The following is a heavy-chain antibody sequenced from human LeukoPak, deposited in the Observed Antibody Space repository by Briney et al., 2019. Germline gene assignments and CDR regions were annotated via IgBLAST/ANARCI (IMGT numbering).Heavy chain of an antibody. D-gene: IGHD6-13*01. J-gene: IGHJ4*02. CDR2: IRGSGGST. CDR1: GFTFSSYA. Sequence: GGSLRLSCAASGFTFSSYAMSWVRQAPGKGLEWVSAIRGSGGSTYYADSVKGRFTISRDNSKNTLYLQMNSLRAEDTAVYYCAKGDSSSWAPDYWGQGTLVTVSS. CDR3: AKGDSSSWAPDY. V-gene: IGHV3-23*01.